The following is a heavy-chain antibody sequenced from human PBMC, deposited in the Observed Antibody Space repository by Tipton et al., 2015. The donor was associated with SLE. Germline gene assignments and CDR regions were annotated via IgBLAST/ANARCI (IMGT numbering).Heavy chain of an antibody. CDR3: ARDPRPPRGLGMVQGVISWFDP. V-gene: IGHV4-30-2*01. D-gene: IGHD3-10*01. Sequence: TLSLTCAVSGGSISSGGYSWSWIRQPPGKGLEWIGYIYHSGSTYYNPSLKSRVTISVDRSKNQFSLKLSSVTAADTAVYYCARDPRPPRGLGMVQGVISWFDPWGQGTLVTVSS. CDR1: GGSISSGGYS. CDR2: IYHSGST. J-gene: IGHJ5*02.